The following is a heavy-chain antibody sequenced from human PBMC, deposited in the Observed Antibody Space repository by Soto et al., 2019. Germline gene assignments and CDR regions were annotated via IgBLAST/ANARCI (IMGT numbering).Heavy chain of an antibody. CDR3: ARDGCGGGSCYSLSDMGV. J-gene: IGHJ6*02. CDR2: INPNSGGT. V-gene: IGHV1-2*02. CDR1: GYTFTGYY. D-gene: IGHD2-15*01. Sequence: GASVKVSCKASGYTFTGYYMHWVRQAPGQGLEWMGWINPNSGGTNYAQKFQGRVTMTRDTSISTAYMELSRLRYDDTAVYYCARDGCGGGSCYSLSDMGVWGRGTTVTVSS.